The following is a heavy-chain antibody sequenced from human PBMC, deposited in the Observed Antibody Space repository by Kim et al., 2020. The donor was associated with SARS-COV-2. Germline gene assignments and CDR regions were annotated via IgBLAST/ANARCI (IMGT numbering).Heavy chain of an antibody. CDR1: GYTFTSYA. V-gene: IGHV1-3*01. J-gene: IGHJ5*02. Sequence: ASVKVSCKASGYTFTSYAMHWVRQAPGQRLEWMGWINAGNGNTKYSQKFQGRVTITRDTSASTAYMELSSLRSEDTAVYYCARGAHRGVPAAPFDPWGQGTLVTVSS. CDR3: ARGAHRGVPAAPFDP. CDR2: INAGNGNT. D-gene: IGHD2-2*01.